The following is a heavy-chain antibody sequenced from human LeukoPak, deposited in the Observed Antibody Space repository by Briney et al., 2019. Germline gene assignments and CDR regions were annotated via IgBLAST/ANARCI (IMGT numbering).Heavy chain of an antibody. CDR1: GFTFSNYA. J-gene: IGHJ3*02. Sequence: PGGSLRLSCAASGFTFSNYAMSWVRQAPGKGLEWVSAISGSGGSTYYADSVKGRFTISRDNSKNTLYLQMNSLRSEDTAVYYCARFQGGVGAHDGYAFDIWGQGTMVTVSS. V-gene: IGHV3-23*01. CDR3: ARFQGGVGAHDGYAFDI. D-gene: IGHD1-26*01. CDR2: ISGSGGST.